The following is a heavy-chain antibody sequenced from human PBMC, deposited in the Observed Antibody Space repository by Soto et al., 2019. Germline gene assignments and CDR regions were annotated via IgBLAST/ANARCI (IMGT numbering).Heavy chain of an antibody. D-gene: IGHD3-16*01. CDR3: AKAAGGTFDNGVDV. Sequence: EVHLLESGGGLAQPGGSLRLSCAASGFTFSNYDMSWVRQAPGKGLAWVSAISATGTTYYADFVRGHVTISRDNSKNTLYLQMNSLRVEDTAVYFCAKAAGGTFDNGVDVWGQGTTVTVSS. J-gene: IGHJ6*02. CDR1: GFTFSNYD. V-gene: IGHV3-23*01. CDR2: ISATGTT.